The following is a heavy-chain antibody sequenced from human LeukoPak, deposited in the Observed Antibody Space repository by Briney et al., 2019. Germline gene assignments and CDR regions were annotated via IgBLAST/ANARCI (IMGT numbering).Heavy chain of an antibody. CDR2: ISGSGGST. CDR3: ATSLYDFWSGYHYYYYMDV. D-gene: IGHD3-3*01. J-gene: IGHJ6*03. CDR1: GFSFTTHA. Sequence: GGSLRLSCVASGFSFTTHAMGWVRQAPGKGLEWVSHISGSGGSTKYSGSVKGRFTISRDNSKNTLYLQMNSLRAEDTAVYYCATSLYDFWSGYHYYYYMDVWGKGTTVTVSS. V-gene: IGHV3-23*01.